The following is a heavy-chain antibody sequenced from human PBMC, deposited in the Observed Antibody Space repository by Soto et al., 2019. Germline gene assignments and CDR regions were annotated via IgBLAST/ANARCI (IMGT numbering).Heavy chain of an antibody. J-gene: IGHJ1*01. CDR1: GFTFDDYA. Sequence: PGGSLRLSCAASGFTFDDYAMHWVRQVPGKGLEWVSGINWNSGSIGYAESVKGRFAIARDNAKYSLHLQMNSLRADDTAFYYCVKDESTSWYSGHFRHWGQGTLVTVSS. CDR3: VKDESTSWYSGHFRH. D-gene: IGHD6-13*01. V-gene: IGHV3-9*01. CDR2: INWNSGSI.